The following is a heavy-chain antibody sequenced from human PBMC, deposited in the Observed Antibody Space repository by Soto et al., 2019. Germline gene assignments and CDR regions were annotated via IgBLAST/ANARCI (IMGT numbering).Heavy chain of an antibody. J-gene: IGHJ2*01. D-gene: IGHD3-22*01. V-gene: IGHV3-30-3*01. CDR3: ATTTMIVVVTQDWYFDL. CDR2: ISYDGSNK. CDR1: GFTFSSYA. Sequence: QVPLVESGGGVVQPGRSLRLSCAASGFTFSSYAMHWVRQAPGKGLEWVAVISYDGSNKYYADSVKGRFTISRDNSKNTLYLQMNSLRAEDTAVYYCATTTMIVVVTQDWYFDLWGRGTLVTVSS.